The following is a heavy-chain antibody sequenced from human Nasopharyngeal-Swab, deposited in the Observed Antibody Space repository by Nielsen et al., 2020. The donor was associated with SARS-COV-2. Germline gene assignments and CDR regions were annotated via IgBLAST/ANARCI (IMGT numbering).Heavy chain of an antibody. V-gene: IGHV4-4*02. J-gene: IGHJ6*03. D-gene: IGHD2-2*01. CDR2: VSHSGSI. CDR3: ARGDLVVVPSPILGLGPFFYYFYLDV. CDR1: GGSVSSNDW. Sequence: SETLSLTCAVSGGSVSSNDWWTWVRQSPGKGLEWIGEVSHSGSINYNPSLTSRVTLSMDKSKRQFSLRLTSVSAADTAVYFCARGDLVVVPSPILGLGPFFYYFYLDVWGKGTTVIVSS.